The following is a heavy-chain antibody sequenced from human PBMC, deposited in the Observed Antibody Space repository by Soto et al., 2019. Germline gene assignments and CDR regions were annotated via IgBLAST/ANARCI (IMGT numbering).Heavy chain of an antibody. CDR1: GFTLSGSG. Sequence: QVQLVESGGGVAQPGTSLRLSCAASGFTLSGSGMHWVRQAPGKGLEWVAVIWYDGVHRSYGGNDKHYAASVKGRFTSSRNNFKNILYLQLNSLRAEDTAVYYCVRAADGYHYGLDYWGQGNLVTVSS. CDR3: VRAADGYHYGLDY. J-gene: IGHJ4*02. CDR2: IWYDGVHRSYGGNDK. D-gene: IGHD5-12*01. V-gene: IGHV3-33*01.